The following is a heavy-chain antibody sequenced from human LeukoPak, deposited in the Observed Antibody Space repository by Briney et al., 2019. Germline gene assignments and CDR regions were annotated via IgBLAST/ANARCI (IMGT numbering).Heavy chain of an antibody. CDR3: AREECSIGVCYPSGY. J-gene: IGHJ4*02. Sequence: ASMKVSCKASGYSFTSYGISWVRQARGQGLEWMGWISTYNASTNYALKLQGRVTLTTDTSTSTAYMELKSLRSDDTAVYYCAREECSIGVCYPSGYWGQGTLVTVSS. V-gene: IGHV1-18*01. CDR1: GYSFTSYG. D-gene: IGHD2-8*01. CDR2: ISTYNAST.